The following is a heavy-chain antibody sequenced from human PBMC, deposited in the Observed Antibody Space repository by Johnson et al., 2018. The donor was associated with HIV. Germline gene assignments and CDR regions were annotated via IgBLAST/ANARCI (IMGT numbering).Heavy chain of an antibody. CDR2: IKRKIEGETT. Sequence: VQLVESGGGLVQPGGSLRLSCAASGFTFSNVWMTWVRQAPGKGLEWVGRIKRKIEGETTDYAAPVKGRFTISRDDSKNTLYLQMNSLTTEGTAVYYCTTAIVIDAFDIWGQGTMVTVSS. CDR3: TTAIVIDAFDI. CDR1: GFTFSNVW. V-gene: IGHV3-15*01. D-gene: IGHD3-16*02. J-gene: IGHJ3*02.